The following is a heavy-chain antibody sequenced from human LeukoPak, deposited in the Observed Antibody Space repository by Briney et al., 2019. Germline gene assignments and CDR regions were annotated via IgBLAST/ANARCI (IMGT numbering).Heavy chain of an antibody. V-gene: IGHV1-18*01. Sequence: VASVKVSCKASGYTFTSYGISWVRQAPGQGLEWMGWISAYNGNTNYAQKLQGRVTMTTDTSTSTAYMELRSLRSDDTAVYYCARLRFGCSSTSCYTGGWFDPWGQGTLVTVSS. CDR1: GYTFTSYG. CDR3: ARLRFGCSSTSCYTGGWFDP. CDR2: ISAYNGNT. J-gene: IGHJ5*02. D-gene: IGHD2-2*02.